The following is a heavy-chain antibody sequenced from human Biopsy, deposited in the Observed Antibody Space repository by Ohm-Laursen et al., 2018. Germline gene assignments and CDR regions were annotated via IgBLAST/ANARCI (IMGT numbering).Heavy chain of an antibody. D-gene: IGHD2-21*02. CDR2: IYYSGST. CDR1: GGSISSYY. J-gene: IGHJ4*02. Sequence: SETLSLTCTVFGGSISSYYWNWIRQPPGKGLEWIGYIYYSGSTNYNPSLKSRVTISVDTSKNQFFLKLSSVTAEDTAVYYCARDDAVTVIRGLYYWGQGALVTVSS. CDR3: ARDDAVTVIRGLYY. V-gene: IGHV4-59*01.